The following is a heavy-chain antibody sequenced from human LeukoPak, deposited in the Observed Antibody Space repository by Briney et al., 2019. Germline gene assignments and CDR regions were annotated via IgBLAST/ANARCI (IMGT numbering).Heavy chain of an antibody. CDR2: ISSSGSTI. D-gene: IGHD1-26*01. Sequence: GGSLRLSCAASGFTFSSYEMNWVRQAPGKGLEWVSYISSSGSTIYYADSLKGRFTISRDNAKNSLFLQLNSLRAEDTAVYYCARGRCSGTYDPSAFDIWGQGTMVTVSS. CDR3: ARGRCSGTYDPSAFDI. J-gene: IGHJ3*02. CDR1: GFTFSSYE. V-gene: IGHV3-48*03.